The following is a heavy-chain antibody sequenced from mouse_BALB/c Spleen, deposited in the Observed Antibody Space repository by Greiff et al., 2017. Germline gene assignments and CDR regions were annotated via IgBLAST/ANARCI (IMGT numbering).Heavy chain of an antibody. D-gene: IGHD2-1*01. V-gene: IGHV3-2*02. J-gene: IGHJ3*01. CDR2: ISYSGST. CDR3: AREGGNPFAY. CDR1: GYSITSDYA. Sequence: EVKLQESGPGLVKPSQSLSLTCTVTGYSITSDYAWNWIRQFPGNKLEWMGYISYSGSTSYNPSLKSRISITRDTSKNQFFLQLNSVTTEDTATYYCAREGGNPFAYWGQGTLVTVSA.